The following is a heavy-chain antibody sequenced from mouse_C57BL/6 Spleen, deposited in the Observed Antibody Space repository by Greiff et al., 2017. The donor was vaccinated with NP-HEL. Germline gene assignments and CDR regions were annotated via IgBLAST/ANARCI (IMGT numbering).Heavy chain of an antibody. CDR3: ARHGPTNYAMDY. J-gene: IGHJ4*01. V-gene: IGHV2-6-1*01. CDR2: IWSDGST. Sequence: QVQLKQSGPGLVAPSQSLSITCTVSGFSLTSYGVHWVRQPPGKGLEWLVVIWSDGSTTYNSALKSRLSISKDNSKSQVFLKMNSLQTDNTAMYYCARHGPTNYAMDYWGQGTSVTVSS. CDR1: GFSLTSYG.